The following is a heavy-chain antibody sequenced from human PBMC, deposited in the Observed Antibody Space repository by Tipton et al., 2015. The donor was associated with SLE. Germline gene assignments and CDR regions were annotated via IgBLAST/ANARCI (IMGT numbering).Heavy chain of an antibody. J-gene: IGHJ6*03. CDR2: IYTSGST. V-gene: IGHV4-61*02. CDR1: GGSISSGSYY. Sequence: TLSLTCTVSGGSISSGSYYWSWIRQPAGKGLEWIGRIYTSGSTNNNPSLKSRVTISVDTSKNQFSLKLSSVTAADTAVYYCARDRYYYMDVWGKGTTVTVSS. CDR3: ARDRYYYMDV.